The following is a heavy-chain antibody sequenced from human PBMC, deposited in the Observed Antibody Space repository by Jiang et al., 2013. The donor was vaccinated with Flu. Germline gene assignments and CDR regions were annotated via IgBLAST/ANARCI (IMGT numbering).Heavy chain of an antibody. CDR3: AHSRGMGIAAGGGDY. CDR1: GFSLTTSGLG. V-gene: IGHV2-5*02. CDR2: IYWDDDK. J-gene: IGHJ4*02. D-gene: IGHD6-13*01. Sequence: TLTCSFSGFSLTTSGLGVGWIRQPPGKALEWLALIYWDDDKRYNPSLKSRLTITKDTSRNQVVLTVTNMDPVDTATYYCAHSRGMGIAAGGGDYWGQGTLVTVSS.